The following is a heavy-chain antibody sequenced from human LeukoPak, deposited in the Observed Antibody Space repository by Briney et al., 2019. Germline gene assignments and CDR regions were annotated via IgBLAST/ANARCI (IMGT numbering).Heavy chain of an antibody. D-gene: IGHD3-10*01. CDR3: ARVGYYASGPFSYFDY. V-gene: IGHV3-30*19. CDR1: GLTFSSYG. Sequence: GGSLRLSCAASGLTFSSYGMHWVRQAPGKGLEWVAVISYDGSNEYYADSVKGRFTISRDNSKNTLYLQMNSLSVEDTAVYYCARVGYYASGPFSYFDYWGQGTLVTVSS. J-gene: IGHJ4*02. CDR2: ISYDGSNE.